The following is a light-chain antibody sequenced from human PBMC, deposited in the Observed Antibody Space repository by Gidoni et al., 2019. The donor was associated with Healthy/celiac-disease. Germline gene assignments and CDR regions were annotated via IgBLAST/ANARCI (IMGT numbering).Light chain of an antibody. CDR3: QQSYSTPA. CDR2: AAS. J-gene: IGKJ4*01. Sequence: DIQMTQSPSSLSASVGDRVTITCRASQSISSYLNWYQQKPGKAPNLLIYAASSLQSGVPSRFSGSGSGTDFTLTISSLQPEDFATYYCQQSYSTPAFXGXTKVXIK. CDR1: QSISSY. V-gene: IGKV1-39*01.